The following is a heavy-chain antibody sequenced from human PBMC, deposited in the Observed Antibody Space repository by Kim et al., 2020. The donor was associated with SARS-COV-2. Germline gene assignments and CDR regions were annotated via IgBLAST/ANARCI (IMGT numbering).Heavy chain of an antibody. CDR3: ARGGTVTTRTYYYYGMDV. J-gene: IGHJ6*02. CDR1: GYTFTSYY. Sequence: ASVKVSCKASGYTFTSYYMHWVRQAPGQGLEWMGIINPSGGSTSYAQKFQGRVTMTRDTSTSTVYMELSSLRSEDTAVYYCARGGTVTTRTYYYYGMDVWGQGTTVTVSS. D-gene: IGHD4-17*01. CDR2: INPSGGST. V-gene: IGHV1-46*01.